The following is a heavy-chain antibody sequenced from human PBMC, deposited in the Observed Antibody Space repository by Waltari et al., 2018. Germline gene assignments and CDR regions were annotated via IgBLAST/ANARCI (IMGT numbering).Heavy chain of an antibody. CDR3: AREGYGDYDAFDI. Sequence: EVQLVESGGGLIQPGGSLRLSCAASGFTFSSYWMHWVRQAPGKGLVWVSRINSDGSSTSYADSVKGRFTISRDNAKNTLYLQMNSLRAEDTAVYYCAREGYGDYDAFDIWGQGTMVTVSS. D-gene: IGHD4-17*01. J-gene: IGHJ3*02. CDR2: INSDGSST. V-gene: IGHV3-74*01. CDR1: GFTFSSYW.